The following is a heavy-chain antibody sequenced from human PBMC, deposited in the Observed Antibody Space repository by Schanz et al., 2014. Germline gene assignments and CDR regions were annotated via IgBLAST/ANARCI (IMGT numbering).Heavy chain of an antibody. CDR3: ARDGEAAAGCDY. Sequence: QVQLVQSGAEVKKPGASVKLSCKASNYIFTKYYIHCVRQAPGQGLEWMGWISAYNGHTTYAQKFQGRVTMTTDTSTSTVYMELSSLRSEDTAVYYCARDGEAAAGCDYWGQGTLVTVSS. CDR1: NYIFTKYY. V-gene: IGHV1-18*04. CDR2: ISAYNGHT. D-gene: IGHD6-13*01. J-gene: IGHJ4*02.